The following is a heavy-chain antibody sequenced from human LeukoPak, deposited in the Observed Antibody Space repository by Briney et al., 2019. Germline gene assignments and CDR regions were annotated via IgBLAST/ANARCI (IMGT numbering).Heavy chain of an antibody. D-gene: IGHD2-2*03. CDR1: GGSLSSNY. CDR3: ARDGLSWILDS. J-gene: IGHJ4*02. Sequence: PSETLSLTCTVSGGSLSSNYWSWIRQPPGKGLEWIGFVYYRGATNYNPSLKSRVTISVDTSKNQFSLKLTSMTAADTAVYYCARDGLSWILDSWGQGSLVTVSS. CDR2: VYYRGAT. V-gene: IGHV4-59*01.